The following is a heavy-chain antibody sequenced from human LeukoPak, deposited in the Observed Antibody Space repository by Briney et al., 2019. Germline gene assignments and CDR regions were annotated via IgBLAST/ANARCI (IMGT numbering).Heavy chain of an antibody. J-gene: IGHJ4*02. Sequence: SETLSLTCTVSGGSISTYYWSWIRQPPGKGLEWIGYIYNSGSANYNPSLKSRVTISVDMSNNQLSLKLRSVTAADTAVYYCARDVSGSYYDGSDYWGQGAPVTVSS. CDR3: ARDVSGSYYDGSDY. CDR1: GGSISTYY. D-gene: IGHD1-26*01. CDR2: IYNSGSA. V-gene: IGHV4-59*01.